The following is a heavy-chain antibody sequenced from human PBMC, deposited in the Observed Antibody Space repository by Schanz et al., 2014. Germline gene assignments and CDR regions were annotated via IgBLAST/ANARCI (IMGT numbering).Heavy chain of an antibody. CDR3: ARGFDFWDR. V-gene: IGHV1-18*01. J-gene: IGHJ4*02. CDR2: ISPYTGNT. CDR1: GYTFTDYG. D-gene: IGHD3-3*01. Sequence: VQSVHSGTEVQKLGASVKVSCKASGYTFTDYGITWVRQAPGQGLEWVGWISPYTGNTHYFDKMEGRVTMTTDTSTSTAYMELRSLRSDDTAVYYCARGFDFWDRWGQGTLVIVSS.